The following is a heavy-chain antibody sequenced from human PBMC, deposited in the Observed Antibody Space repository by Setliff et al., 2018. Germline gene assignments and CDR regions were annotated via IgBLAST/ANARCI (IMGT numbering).Heavy chain of an antibody. V-gene: IGHV4-31*03. CDR3: ARMSGFQYMDV. J-gene: IGHJ6*03. D-gene: IGHD3-3*01. CDR1: GGSISSGGYY. CDR2: IYYSGSTS. Sequence: PSETLSLTCTVSGGSISSGGYYWSWIRQHPGKGLEWIGYIYYSGSTSYYNPSLKSRVTISVDTSKNQFSLKLSSVTAADTVVYYCARMSGFQYMDVWGKGTTVTVSS.